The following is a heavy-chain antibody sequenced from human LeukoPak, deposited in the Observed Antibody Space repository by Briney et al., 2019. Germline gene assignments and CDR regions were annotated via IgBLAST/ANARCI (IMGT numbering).Heavy chain of an antibody. J-gene: IGHJ4*02. V-gene: IGHV4-61*01. Sequence: SETLSLTCTVSGGSVSSGSYYWSWIRQPPGKGLEWIGYIYYSGSTNYNPSLKSRVTISVDTSKNQFSLKLSSATAADTAVYYCARGVQWLVPYFDYWGQGTLVTVSS. D-gene: IGHD6-19*01. CDR1: GGSVSSGSYY. CDR2: IYYSGST. CDR3: ARGVQWLVPYFDY.